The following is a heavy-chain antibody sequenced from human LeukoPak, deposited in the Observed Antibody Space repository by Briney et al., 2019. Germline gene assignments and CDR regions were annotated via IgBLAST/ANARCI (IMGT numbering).Heavy chain of an antibody. CDR3: ARGRDDILTGHNAGIDY. Sequence: PSGALSLTCAVYGGSFSGYYWSWIRQPPGKGLEWIGEINHSGSTNYNPSLKSRVTISVDTSKNQFSLKLSSVTAADTAVYYCARGRDDILTGHNAGIDYWGQGTLVTVSS. D-gene: IGHD3-9*01. CDR1: GGSFSGYY. J-gene: IGHJ4*02. CDR2: INHSGST. V-gene: IGHV4-34*01.